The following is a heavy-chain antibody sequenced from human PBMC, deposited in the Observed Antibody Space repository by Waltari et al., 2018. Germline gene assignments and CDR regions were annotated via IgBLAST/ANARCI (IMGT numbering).Heavy chain of an antibody. Sequence: QVQLQQWGAGLLKPSETLSLTCAVYGGSFSGYYWSWTRQPPGKGLEWIGEINHSGSTNYNPSLKSRVTISVDTSKNQFSLKLSSVTAADTAVYYCARVPWLGYYYYYMDVWGKGTTVTISS. J-gene: IGHJ6*03. CDR1: GGSFSGYY. CDR2: INHSGST. V-gene: IGHV4-34*01. CDR3: ARVPWLGYYYYYMDV. D-gene: IGHD6-19*01.